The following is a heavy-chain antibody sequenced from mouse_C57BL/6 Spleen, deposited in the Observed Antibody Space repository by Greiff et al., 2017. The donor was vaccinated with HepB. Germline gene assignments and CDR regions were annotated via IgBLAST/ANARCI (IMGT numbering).Heavy chain of an antibody. CDR3: ARLDYYGSSYYDY. J-gene: IGHJ2*01. V-gene: IGHV1-4*01. CDR1: GYTFTSYT. Sequence: VKLVESGAELARPGASVKMSCKASGYTFTSYTMHWVKQRPGQGLEWIGYINPSSGYTKYNQKFKDKATLTADKSSSTAYMQLSSLTSEDSAVYYCARLDYYGSSYYDYWGQGTTLTVSS. D-gene: IGHD1-1*01. CDR2: INPSSGYT.